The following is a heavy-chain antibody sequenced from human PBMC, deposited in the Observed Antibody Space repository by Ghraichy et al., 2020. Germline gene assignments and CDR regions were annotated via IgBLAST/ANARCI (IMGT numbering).Heavy chain of an antibody. D-gene: IGHD4-11*01. CDR3: ARDLRGPDYPIYGMDV. CDR1: GFTVSSNY. J-gene: IGHJ6*02. Sequence: GGSLRLSCAASGFTVSSNYMSWVRQAPGKGLEWVSVIYSGGSTYYADSVKCRFTISRDNSKNTLYLQMNSLRAEDTAVYYCARDLRGPDYPIYGMDVWGQGTTVTVSS. CDR2: IYSGGST. V-gene: IGHV3-53*01.